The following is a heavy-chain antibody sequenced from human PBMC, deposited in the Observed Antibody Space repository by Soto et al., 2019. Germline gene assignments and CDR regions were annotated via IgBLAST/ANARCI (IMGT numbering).Heavy chain of an antibody. CDR1: GFTCCHYA. J-gene: IGHJ3*01. Sequence: EVQLLESGGGFVQPWVSLSLSCTASGFTCCHYAMSWVRQAPGTGPQWVSTIFSRGAPTHYADSVNGRFGISRDNSNNMLFLQMTSLKEEDTAVYYCTRVASSWRIAFDLWGQGTSVDVSS. D-gene: IGHD3-3*01. V-gene: IGHV3-23*05. CDR2: IFSRGAPT. CDR3: TRVASSWRIAFDL.